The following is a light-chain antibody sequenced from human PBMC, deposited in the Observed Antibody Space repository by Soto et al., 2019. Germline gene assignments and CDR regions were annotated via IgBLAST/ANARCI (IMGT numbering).Light chain of an antibody. Sequence: DIQMTQSPSSLSASVGAIVTITCPASQDISNYVNWYQQKPGKTPKLLTYDASNLETGVPSRFSGSGSGTDFTFTISSLQPEDIATYYCQQYDNALFTFGPGTKVDIK. CDR3: QQYDNALFT. CDR1: QDISNY. CDR2: DAS. V-gene: IGKV1-33*01. J-gene: IGKJ3*01.